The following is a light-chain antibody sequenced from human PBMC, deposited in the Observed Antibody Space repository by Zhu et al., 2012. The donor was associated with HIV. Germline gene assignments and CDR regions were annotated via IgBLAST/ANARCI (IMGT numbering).Light chain of an antibody. J-gene: IGKJ4*01. CDR3: QHLTLYPT. Sequence: DIQLTQSPSFLSASVGDRVTITCRASQGISNHLAWYHQKPGKAPKLLIYGASVLQSGVPSRFSGSRSGTEFTLTISSLQPEDFATYFCQHLTLYPTFGGGSKVEIK. CDR2: GAS. CDR1: QGISNH. V-gene: IGKV1-9*01.